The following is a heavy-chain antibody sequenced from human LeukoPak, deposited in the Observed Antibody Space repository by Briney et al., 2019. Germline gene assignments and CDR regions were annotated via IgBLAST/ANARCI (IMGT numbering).Heavy chain of an antibody. CDR2: IKQDGSEK. D-gene: IGHD5-18*01. Sequence: TGGSLRLSCAPSGFPFSSFWLSWAGQARGRGREGVANIKQDGSEKYYVDSVKGRFTISRDNAKNSLYLQMNSLRAEDTAVYYCATDTAMAHPRYCYYYYMDVWGKGTTVTVSS. CDR1: GFPFSSFW. CDR3: ATDTAMAHPRYCYYYYMDV. V-gene: IGHV3-7*04. J-gene: IGHJ6*03.